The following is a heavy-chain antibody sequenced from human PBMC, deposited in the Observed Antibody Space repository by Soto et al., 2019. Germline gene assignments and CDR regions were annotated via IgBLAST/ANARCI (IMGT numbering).Heavy chain of an antibody. CDR3: ARDRNRYSSSWYDAFDI. J-gene: IGHJ3*02. CDR2: IYYSGST. CDR1: GGSISSGGYY. Sequence: SETLSLTCTVSGGSISSGGYYWSWIRQHPGKGLEWIGYIYYSGSTYYNPSIKSRVTISVDTSKNQFSLKLSSVTAADTAVYYCARDRNRYSSSWYDAFDIWGQGTMVTVSS. V-gene: IGHV4-31*03. D-gene: IGHD6-13*01.